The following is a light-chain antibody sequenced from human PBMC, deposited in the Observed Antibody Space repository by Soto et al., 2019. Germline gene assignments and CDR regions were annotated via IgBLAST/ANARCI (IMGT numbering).Light chain of an antibody. Sequence: DIQMTQSPSSLPAPVGDRGTITSQASRDISNYINWYQQKPETATKPLIYDAANSETGVPSRLSGSGSGTDFTFTISRLQPEDIATSYCQQYDNHPPTGTFGGGTRGDIK. J-gene: IGKJ4*01. V-gene: IGKV1-33*01. CDR1: RDISNY. CDR2: DAA. CDR3: QQYDNHPPTGT.